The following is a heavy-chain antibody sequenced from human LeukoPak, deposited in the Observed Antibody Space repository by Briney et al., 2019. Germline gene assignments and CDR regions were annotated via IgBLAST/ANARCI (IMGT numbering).Heavy chain of an antibody. J-gene: IGHJ4*02. CDR3: ARYGDPNYYFDY. D-gene: IGHD2-21*02. Sequence: SGPTLVNPSETLSLTCTVSGGSISSYYWSWIRQPPGKGLEWIGYIYYSGSTNYNPSLKSRVTISVDTSKNQFSLKLSSVTAADTAVYYCARYGDPNYYFDYWGQGTLVTVSA. CDR2: IYYSGST. V-gene: IGHV4-59*01. CDR1: GGSISSYY.